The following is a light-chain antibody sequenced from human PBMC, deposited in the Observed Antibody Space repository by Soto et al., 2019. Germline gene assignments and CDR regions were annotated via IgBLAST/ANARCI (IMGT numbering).Light chain of an antibody. CDR1: QGVGST. CDR2: DAY. V-gene: IGKV3D-11*03. CDR3: QDYGTSWT. Sequence: ELVLTQSPATLSVSPGESATLSCRASQGVGSTLAWYQQKPGRAPRLLIYDAYIRATGIPARFSGAGSGTDFTLTINRLEPEDFAVYYCQDYGTSWTFGQGTKVEVK. J-gene: IGKJ1*01.